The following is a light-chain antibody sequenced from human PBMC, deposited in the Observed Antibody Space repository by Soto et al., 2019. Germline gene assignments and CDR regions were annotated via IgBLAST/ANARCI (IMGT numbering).Light chain of an antibody. V-gene: IGKV3-20*01. J-gene: IGKJ1*01. CDR2: DVS. CDR1: QSVRRNC. Sequence: EVVWRQCPGTRAWSPGERSTLSCRASQSVRRNCLAWYPQKPGQAPRLLIYDVSSRASGSTDRFSGSGSGTDFTITIGRLEPEDFAAHSCQPYGTSPQTFGQGTQLEIK. CDR3: QPYGTSPQT.